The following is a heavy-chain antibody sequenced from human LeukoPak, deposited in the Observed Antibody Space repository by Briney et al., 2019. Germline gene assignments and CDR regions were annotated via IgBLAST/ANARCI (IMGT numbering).Heavy chain of an antibody. V-gene: IGHV1-8*03. CDR1: GYTFTSYD. CDR2: MNPNSGNT. CDR3: ARGGRRWGYCSSTSCYKARPVDY. D-gene: IGHD2-2*02. Sequence: ASVNVSCKASGYTFTSYDINWVRQATGQGLEWMGWMNPNSGNTGYAQKFQGRVTSTTNTSISTAYMELSSLRSEGTAVYYCARGGRRWGYCSSTSCYKARPVDYWGQGTLVTVSS. J-gene: IGHJ4*02.